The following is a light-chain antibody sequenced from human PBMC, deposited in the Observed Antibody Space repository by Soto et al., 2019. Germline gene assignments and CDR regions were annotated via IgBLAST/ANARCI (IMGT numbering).Light chain of an antibody. CDR1: SSDVGGYSF. CDR2: DVT. Sequence: QPVLTQPASVSGSPGQSITISCTGSSSDVGGYSFVSWYQHHPGKAPKLMLYDVTNRPSGVSNRFSGSKSGNTASLTISGLQAEDEADYYCSSYTIFSTYVFGTGTKVTVL. J-gene: IGLJ1*01. CDR3: SSYTIFSTYV. V-gene: IGLV2-14*03.